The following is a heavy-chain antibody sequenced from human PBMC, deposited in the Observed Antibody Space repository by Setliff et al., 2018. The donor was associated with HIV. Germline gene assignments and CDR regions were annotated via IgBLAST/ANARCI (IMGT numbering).Heavy chain of an antibody. CDR3: AKDQWDYYDSSGYYESPDWFDP. V-gene: IGHV3-23*01. CDR1: GFTFSSHA. Sequence: GGSLRLSCAASGFTFSSHAMSWVRQAPGKGLEWVSTISGSGSRTYYADSVKGRFTISRDNSKNTLYLQMNSLRAEDTAVYYCAKDQWDYYDSSGYYESPDWFDPWGQGTLVTVSS. D-gene: IGHD3-22*01. CDR2: ISGSGSRT. J-gene: IGHJ5*02.